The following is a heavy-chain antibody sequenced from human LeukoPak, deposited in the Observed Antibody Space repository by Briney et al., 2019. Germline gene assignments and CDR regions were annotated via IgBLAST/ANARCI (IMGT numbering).Heavy chain of an antibody. CDR2: ISSSGSTI. CDR1: GFTFSSYE. CDR3: ARWGTTIISFDY. Sequence: PGRSLRLSCAASGFTFSSYEMNWVRQAPGKGLEWVSYISSSGSTIYYADSVKGRFTISRDNAKNSLYLQMNSLRAEDTAVYYCARWGTTIISFDYWGQGTLVTVSS. D-gene: IGHD1-7*01. J-gene: IGHJ4*02. V-gene: IGHV3-48*03.